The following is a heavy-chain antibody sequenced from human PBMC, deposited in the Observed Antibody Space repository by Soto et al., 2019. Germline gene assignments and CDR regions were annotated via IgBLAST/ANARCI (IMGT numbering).Heavy chain of an antibody. CDR2: IYYSGSI. D-gene: IGHD3-16*01. Sequence: SETLSLTCTVSGGSIRSSSYYWGWIRQPPGKGLEWIGSIYYSGSIYYNPSLKSRVTISVDTSKNQFSLKLSSVTAADTAVYYCARHIDRPSGGDNWFDPWGQGTLVTVSS. CDR1: GGSIRSSSYY. V-gene: IGHV4-39*01. J-gene: IGHJ5*02. CDR3: ARHIDRPSGGDNWFDP.